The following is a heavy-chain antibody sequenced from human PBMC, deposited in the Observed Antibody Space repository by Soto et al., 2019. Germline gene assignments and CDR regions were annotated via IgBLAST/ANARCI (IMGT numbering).Heavy chain of an antibody. Sequence: ASVKVSCKASGYTFTSYAMHWVRQAPGQRLEWMGWINAGNGNTKYSQKFQGRVTITRDTSVSTAYMELSSLRSEDTAVYYCASSRITMVPYGMDVWGQGTTVTVSS. J-gene: IGHJ6*02. CDR1: GYTFTSYA. D-gene: IGHD3-10*01. V-gene: IGHV1-3*01. CDR2: INAGNGNT. CDR3: ASSRITMVPYGMDV.